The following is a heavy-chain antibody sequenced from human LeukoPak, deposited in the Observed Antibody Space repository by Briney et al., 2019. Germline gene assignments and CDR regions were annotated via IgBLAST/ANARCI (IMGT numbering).Heavy chain of an antibody. CDR1: GGSFSGYY. J-gene: IGHJ4*02. V-gene: IGHV4-34*01. CDR3: ARRYFMIPFGY. CDR2: INHSGST. D-gene: IGHD2-21*01. Sequence: SETLSLTCAVYGGSFSGYYWSWIRQPPGKGLEWIGEINHSGSTNYNPSLKSRVTISVDTSKNQFSLKLSSVTAADTAVYYCARRYFMIPFGYWGQGTLVTVSS.